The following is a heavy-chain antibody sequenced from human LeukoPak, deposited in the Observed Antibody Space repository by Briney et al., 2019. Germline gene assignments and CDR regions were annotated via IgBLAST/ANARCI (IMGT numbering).Heavy chain of an antibody. CDR2: INHSGST. D-gene: IGHD5-12*01. CDR1: GGSFSGYY. Sequence: PSETLSLTCAVYGGSFSGYYWSWIRQPPGKGLEWIGEINHSGSTNYNPSLKSRVTISVDTSKNQFSLKLSSVTAADTAVYYCARAYIVATNHFDYWGQGTLVTVSS. CDR3: ARAYIVATNHFDY. V-gene: IGHV4-34*01. J-gene: IGHJ4*02.